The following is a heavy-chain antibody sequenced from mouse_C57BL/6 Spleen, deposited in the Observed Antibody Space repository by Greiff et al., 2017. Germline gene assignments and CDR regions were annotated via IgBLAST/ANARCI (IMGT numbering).Heavy chain of an antibody. V-gene: IGHV14-3*01. CDR2: IDPANGNT. D-gene: IGHD2-4*01. CDR1: GFNIQNTY. J-gene: IGHJ3*01. CDR3: ANDYDGAWFAY. Sequence: EVQLQQSVAELVRPGASVKLSCTASGFNIQNTYMPWVKQRPEQGLEWIGRIDPANGNTKYAPKFQGNATITADTSSNTAYLPLSSLTSEDTAIYYCANDYDGAWFAYWGQGTLVTVSA.